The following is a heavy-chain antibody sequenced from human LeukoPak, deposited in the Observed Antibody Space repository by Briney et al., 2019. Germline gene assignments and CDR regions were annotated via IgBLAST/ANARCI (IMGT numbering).Heavy chain of an antibody. V-gene: IGHV3-66*01. Sequence: GGSQRLSCAVSGLTDGVDCVSWVRQAPGKGLEWVSVMYGNGETVYGDSVKGRFTISRDNSRNTVYLEMNRLRVEDTAVYHCVSVYNNGWYVDYWGQGTLVTVSS. D-gene: IGHD6-19*01. J-gene: IGHJ4*02. CDR2: MYGNGET. CDR1: GLTDGVDC. CDR3: VSVYNNGWYVDY.